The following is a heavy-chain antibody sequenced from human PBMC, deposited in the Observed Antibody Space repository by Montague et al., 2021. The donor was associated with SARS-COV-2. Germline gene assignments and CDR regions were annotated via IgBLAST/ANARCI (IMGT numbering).Heavy chain of an antibody. CDR3: ARERLENTIFRGYYYYGMDV. CDR1: GFTFSSYS. J-gene: IGHJ6*02. Sequence: SLRLSCAASGFTFSSYSMNWVRQAPGKGLEWVSSISSSSSYIYYADSVKGRFTISRDNAKNSLYLQMNSLRAEDTAVYYCARERLENTIFRGYYYYGMDVWGQGTTVTVSS. D-gene: IGHD3-3*01. CDR2: ISSSSSYI. V-gene: IGHV3-21*01.